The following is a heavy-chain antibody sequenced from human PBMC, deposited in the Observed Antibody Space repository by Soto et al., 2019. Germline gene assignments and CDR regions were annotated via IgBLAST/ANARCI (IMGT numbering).Heavy chain of an antibody. CDR1: GFTFSNAW. CDR3: TTSPYVLRFLEWLLDY. Sequence: GGSLRLSCAASGFTFSNAWMSWVRQAPGKGLEWVGRIKSKTDGGTTDYAAPVKGRFTISRDGSKNTLYLQMNSLKTEDTAVYYCTTSPYVLRFLEWLLDYWGQGTLVTVSS. J-gene: IGHJ4*02. V-gene: IGHV3-15*01. CDR2: IKSKTDGGTT. D-gene: IGHD3-3*01.